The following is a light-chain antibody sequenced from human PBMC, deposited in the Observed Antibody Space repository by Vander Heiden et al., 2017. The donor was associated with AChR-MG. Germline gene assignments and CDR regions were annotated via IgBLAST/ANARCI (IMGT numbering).Light chain of an antibody. V-gene: IGKV3-15*01. CDR1: QSVSSN. CDR2: GAS. CDR3: QQDHNWPPLT. Sequence: EIVMTQSPATLSVSPGERATLSCRASQSVSSNLAWYQQKPGQAPRLLIYGASTRATGIPARFSGSGSGAEFTLTISSLQSEDFAVYYCQQDHNWPPLTFGGGTKVEIK. J-gene: IGKJ4*01.